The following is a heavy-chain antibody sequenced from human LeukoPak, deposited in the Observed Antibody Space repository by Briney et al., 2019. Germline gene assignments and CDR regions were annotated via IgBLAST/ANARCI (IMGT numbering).Heavy chain of an antibody. D-gene: IGHD5-18*01. Sequence: SSETLSLTCSVSGGSISSYYWSWIRQPAGKGLGWVGRIYTSGSTNYNPSLRSRLTLSVDMSKNQVSLKLPSVTAADTAVYYCAKYSTHAFDVWGQGTLVTVSS. CDR1: GGSISSYY. J-gene: IGHJ3*01. V-gene: IGHV4-4*07. CDR3: AKYSTHAFDV. CDR2: IYTSGST.